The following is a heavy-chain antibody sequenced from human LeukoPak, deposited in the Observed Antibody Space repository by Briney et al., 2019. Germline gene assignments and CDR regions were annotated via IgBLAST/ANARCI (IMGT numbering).Heavy chain of an antibody. CDR3: TRQSLSRTTPFDY. V-gene: IGHV1-46*01. D-gene: IGHD1-1*01. CDR1: GYTFITYY. CDR2: INPSDITT. Sequence: ASVKVSCKASGYTFITYYIHWVRQAPGQGLEWVGVINPSDITTSYAQKFQGRVTMTRDTSTSTVYMEVSSLRSEDTAVYYCTRQSLSRTTPFDYWGQGTLVTVSP. J-gene: IGHJ4*02.